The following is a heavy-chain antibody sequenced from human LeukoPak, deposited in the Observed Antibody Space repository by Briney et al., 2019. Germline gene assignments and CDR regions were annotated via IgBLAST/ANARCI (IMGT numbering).Heavy chain of an antibody. CDR2: IYYSGST. D-gene: IGHD3-22*01. CDR3: ARGRDYYYDSSGLYNDY. CDR1: GGSISSYY. Sequence: PSETLSLTCTVSGGSISSYYWSWIRQPPGKGLEWMGYIYYSGSTNYNPSLKSRVTISVDTSKNQFSLKLSSVTAADTAVYYCARGRDYYYDSSGLYNDYWGQGTLVTVSS. J-gene: IGHJ4*02. V-gene: IGHV4-59*08.